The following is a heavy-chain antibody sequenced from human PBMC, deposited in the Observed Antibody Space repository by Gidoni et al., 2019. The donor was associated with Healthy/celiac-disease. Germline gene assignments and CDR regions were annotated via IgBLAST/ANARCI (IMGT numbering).Heavy chain of an antibody. J-gene: IGHJ4*02. Sequence: QVQLQQWGAGLLKPSETLSLTCAVYGGSFSGYYWSWIRQPPGKGLEWIGEINHSGSTNYNPSLKSRVTISVDTSKNQCSLKLSSVTAADTAVYYCARGATMVRGVRRTPFDYWGQGTLVTVSS. V-gene: IGHV4-34*01. CDR3: ARGATMVRGVRRTPFDY. CDR1: GGSFSGYY. CDR2: INHSGST. D-gene: IGHD3-10*01.